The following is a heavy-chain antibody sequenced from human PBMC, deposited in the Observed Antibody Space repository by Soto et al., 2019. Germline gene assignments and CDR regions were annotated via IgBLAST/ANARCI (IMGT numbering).Heavy chain of an antibody. CDR2: ASYDGSET. Sequence: QVQLVESGGGVVQPGRSLRLACAASGFDFRSYGMHCVRQAPGRGLEWVAAASYDGSETYYADSAKGRFTVSKEISKNTVFLQMNALRHEDTALYFCVRDSGWPILNFASWGQGTLVTVSS. J-gene: IGHJ4*02. CDR3: VRDSGWPILNFAS. V-gene: IGHV3-30*03. D-gene: IGHD3-10*01. CDR1: GFDFRSYG.